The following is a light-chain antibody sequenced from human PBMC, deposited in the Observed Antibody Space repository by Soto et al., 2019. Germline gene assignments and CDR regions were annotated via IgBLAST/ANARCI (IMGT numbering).Light chain of an antibody. J-gene: IGLJ2*01. CDR2: RNN. Sequence: QAVVTQPPSASGTPGQRVTISCSGSSSNIGSNYVYWYQQLPGTAPKLLIYRNNQRPSGVPDRFSGSKSGTSASLAISGLRSEDEADYYCAAWDDSLSGGRVFGGGTKLTAL. V-gene: IGLV1-47*01. CDR3: AAWDDSLSGGRV. CDR1: SSNIGSNY.